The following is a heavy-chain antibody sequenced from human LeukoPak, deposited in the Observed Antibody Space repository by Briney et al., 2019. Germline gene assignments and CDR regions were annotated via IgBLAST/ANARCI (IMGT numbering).Heavy chain of an antibody. CDR3: AKDISGGVATIFDY. J-gene: IGHJ4*02. CDR1: GYTFTSYG. Sequence: SVKVSCKASGYTFTSYGISWVRQAPGQGLEWMGGIIPIFGTANYAQKFQGRVTITSDESTSTAYMEMSSLRSEDTAVYYCAKDISGGVATIFDYWGQGSLVTVSS. D-gene: IGHD5-12*01. CDR2: IIPIFGTA. V-gene: IGHV1-69*13.